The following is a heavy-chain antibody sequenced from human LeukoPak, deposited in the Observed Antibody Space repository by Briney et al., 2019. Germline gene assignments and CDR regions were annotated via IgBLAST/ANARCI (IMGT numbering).Heavy chain of an antibody. V-gene: IGHV1-69*05. CDR2: IIPIFGTA. J-gene: IGHJ1*01. CDR1: GGTFSSYA. CDR3: ARADESAEYFQH. Sequence: ASVKVSCKASGGTFSSYAISWVRQAPGQGLEWMGGIIPIFGTANYAQKFQGRVTITTDESTSTAYMELSSLRSEDTAVYYCARADESAEYFQHWGQGTLVTVSS.